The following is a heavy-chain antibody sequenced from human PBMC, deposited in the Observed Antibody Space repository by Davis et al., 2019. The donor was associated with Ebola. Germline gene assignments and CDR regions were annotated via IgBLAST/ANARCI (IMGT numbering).Heavy chain of an antibody. J-gene: IGHJ5*02. V-gene: IGHV4-61*09. D-gene: IGHD4-17*01. CDR1: GGSISSGSYY. CDR3: ARGGDYGDSYNWFDP. Sequence: PSETLSLTCTVSGGSISSGSYYWSWIRQPAGKGLEWIGHIYTSGSTNYNPSLKSRVTISVDTSKNQFSLKLSSVTAADTAVYYCARGGDYGDSYNWFDPWGQGTLVTVSS. CDR2: IYTSGST.